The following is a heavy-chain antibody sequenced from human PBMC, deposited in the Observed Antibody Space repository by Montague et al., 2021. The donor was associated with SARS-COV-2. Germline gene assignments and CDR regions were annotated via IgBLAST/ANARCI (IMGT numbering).Heavy chain of an antibody. D-gene: IGHD3-10*01. CDR1: GGSIGSYY. J-gene: IGHJ4*02. V-gene: IGHV4-59*01. Sequence: SETLSLTCSVSGGSIGSYYWSWLRQPPGKGLEWIGHIHYSGSNTYNLSFKSRVTISIDTPKNQFSLKLSSVTAADTAVYYCARSLDPSGTYYLPYWGQGTLVTVSS. CDR2: IHYSGSN. CDR3: ARSLDPSGTYYLPY.